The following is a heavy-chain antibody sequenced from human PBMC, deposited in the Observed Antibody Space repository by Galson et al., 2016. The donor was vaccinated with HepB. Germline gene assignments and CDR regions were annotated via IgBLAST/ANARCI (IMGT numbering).Heavy chain of an antibody. D-gene: IGHD2-21*02. J-gene: IGHJ5*02. CDR1: GGSINTITYY. CDR2: IYSSGNT. V-gene: IGHV4-39*01. CDR3: ARGKFRTCSGADCAQNWFDP. Sequence: SETLSLTCSVSGGSINTITYYWGWIRQTPGKGLEWIGSIYSSGNTYYNPALKSRVTIFIDTSVNQFSLKLTSATAADTAVYFCARGKFRTCSGADCAQNWFDPWGQGTLVTVSS.